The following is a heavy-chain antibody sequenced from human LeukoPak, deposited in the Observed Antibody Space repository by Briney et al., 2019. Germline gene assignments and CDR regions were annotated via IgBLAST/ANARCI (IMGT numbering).Heavy chain of an antibody. CDR1: GFTFSSYA. CDR3: ARASPGGYDILTGGSGAYYYYYGMDV. V-gene: IGHV3-53*01. J-gene: IGHJ6*02. CDR2: IYSGGST. D-gene: IGHD3-9*01. Sequence: PGRSLRLSCAASGFTFSSYAMHWVRQAPGKGLEWVSVIYSGGSTYYADSVKGRFTISRDNSKNTLYLQMNSLRAEDTAVYYCARASPGGYDILTGGSGAYYYYYGMDVWGQGTTVTVSS.